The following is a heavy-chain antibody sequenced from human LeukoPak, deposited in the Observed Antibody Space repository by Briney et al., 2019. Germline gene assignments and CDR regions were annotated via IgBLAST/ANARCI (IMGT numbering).Heavy chain of an antibody. V-gene: IGHV1-46*01. CDR1: GYTFTSYS. CDR2: IDPSGGST. D-gene: IGHD6-25*01. J-gene: IGHJ4*02. CDR3: ARDVTVAASFFDY. Sequence: ASVKVSCKSSGYTFTSYSMHWVRQAPGQGLEWMGIIDPSGGSTSYAQKFQGRVSMTRDTSTSTVYMQLSSLRSDDTALYYCARDVTVAASFFDYSGQGTLVTVSS.